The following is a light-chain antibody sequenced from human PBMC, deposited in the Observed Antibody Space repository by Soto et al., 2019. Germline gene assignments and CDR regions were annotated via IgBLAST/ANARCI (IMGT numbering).Light chain of an antibody. J-gene: IGLJ1*01. Sequence: QSALTQPPSASGSPGQSVTISCSGTTSDIGAYNYVSWYQRQHPGKPPKLIIFEVSQRPSGVPDRFSGSKSGNTAYLTVSGLQAEDEPDYYCSSHGGSNAFYVFGTGTKVTVL. V-gene: IGLV2-8*01. CDR2: EVS. CDR1: TSDIGAYNY. CDR3: SSHGGSNAFYV.